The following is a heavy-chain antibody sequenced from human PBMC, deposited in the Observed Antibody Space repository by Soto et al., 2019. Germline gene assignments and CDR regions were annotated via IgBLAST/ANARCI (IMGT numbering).Heavy chain of an antibody. CDR1: GFTFSSYS. J-gene: IGHJ4*02. CDR3: ARDGPGIAAAGRFDY. D-gene: IGHD6-13*01. Sequence: EVQLVESGGGLVKPGGSLRLSCAASGFTFSSYSMNWVRQAPGKELEWVSSISSSSSYIYYADSVKGRFTISRDNAKNSLYLQMNSLRAEDTAVYYCARDGPGIAAAGRFDYWGQGTLVTVSS. V-gene: IGHV3-21*01. CDR2: ISSSSSYI.